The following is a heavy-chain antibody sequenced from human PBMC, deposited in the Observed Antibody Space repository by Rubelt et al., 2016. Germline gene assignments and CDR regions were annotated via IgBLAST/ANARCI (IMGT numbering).Heavy chain of an antibody. J-gene: IGHJ4*02. D-gene: IGHD3-9*01. CDR3: ARDNAYDILTGYYGMDY. V-gene: IGHV4-39*07. Sequence: YYSGSTYYNPSLKSRVTISVDTSKNQFSLKLSSVTAADTAVYYCARDNAYDILTGYYGMDYWGQGTLVTVSS. CDR2: YYSGST.